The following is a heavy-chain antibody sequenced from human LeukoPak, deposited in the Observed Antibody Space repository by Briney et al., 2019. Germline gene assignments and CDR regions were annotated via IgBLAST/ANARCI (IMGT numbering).Heavy chain of an antibody. D-gene: IGHD3-3*01. CDR3: ARSLFFSKDWYYFGQ. J-gene: IGHJ4*02. CDR1: GGSISSYY. CDR2: IAYSGRT. Sequence: SETLSLTCTVSGGSISSYYWSWTRQPPGKGLEWIGNIAYSGRTNYNPSLKSRVTISVDTSKNHFSLNLSSVTAADTAVYYCARSLFFSKDWYYFGQWGQGTLVTVSS. V-gene: IGHV4-59*08.